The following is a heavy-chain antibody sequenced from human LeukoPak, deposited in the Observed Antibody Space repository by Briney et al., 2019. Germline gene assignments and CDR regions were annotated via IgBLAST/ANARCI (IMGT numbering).Heavy chain of an antibody. CDR1: GFTFSSYS. V-gene: IGHV3-21*01. CDR3: ARDHGSLTAFDI. Sequence: PGGSLRLSCAASGFTFSSYSMNWVRQAPGKGSEWVSSISSSSSYIYYADSVKGRFTISRDNAKNSLYLQMNSLRAEDTAVYYCARDHGSLTAFDIWGQGTMVTVSS. J-gene: IGHJ3*02. D-gene: IGHD1-26*01. CDR2: ISSSSSYI.